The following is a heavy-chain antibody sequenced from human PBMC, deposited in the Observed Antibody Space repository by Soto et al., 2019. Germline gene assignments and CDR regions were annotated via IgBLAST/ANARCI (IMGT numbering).Heavy chain of an antibody. CDR3: ARESIGCGGDCLDY. Sequence: VQLVESGGGLVQPGGSLRLSCAVSGFTFSNYEWNWVRQAPGKGLEWISYIDTSGDAMFYADSVKGRFAVSRDNTMNSLYLQMNSLRAEDTAAYYCARESIGCGGDCLDYWGQGTLVTVSS. CDR1: GFTFSNYE. V-gene: IGHV3-48*03. CDR2: IDTSGDAM. D-gene: IGHD2-21*01. J-gene: IGHJ4*02.